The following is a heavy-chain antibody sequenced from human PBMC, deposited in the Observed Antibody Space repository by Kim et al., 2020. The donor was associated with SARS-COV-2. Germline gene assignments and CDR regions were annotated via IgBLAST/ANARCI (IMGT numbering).Heavy chain of an antibody. V-gene: IGHV3-66*01. CDR3: ARALYGDNDLFDY. Sequence: GGSLRLSCAASGFTVSSNYMSWVRQAPGKGLEWVSVIYSGGSTYYADSVKGRFTISRDNSKNTLYLQMNSLRAEDTAVYYCARALYGDNDLFDYWGQGTLVTVSS. CDR2: IYSGGST. J-gene: IGHJ4*02. CDR1: GFTVSSNY. D-gene: IGHD4-17*01.